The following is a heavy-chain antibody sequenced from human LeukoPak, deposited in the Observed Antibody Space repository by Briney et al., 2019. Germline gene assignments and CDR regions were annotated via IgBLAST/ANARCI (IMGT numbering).Heavy chain of an antibody. D-gene: IGHD3-22*01. CDR2: IIPIFGTA. V-gene: IGHV1-69*06. J-gene: IGHJ3*02. CDR1: GGTFSSYA. Sequence: SVKVSCKASGGTFSSYAISWVRQAPGQGLEWMGGIIPIFGTANYAQKFQGRVTMTEDTSTDTAYMELSSLRSEDTAVYYCAAVKTYYYDTSGYYFPLNAFDIWGQGTMVTVSS. CDR3: AAVKTYYYDTSGYYFPLNAFDI.